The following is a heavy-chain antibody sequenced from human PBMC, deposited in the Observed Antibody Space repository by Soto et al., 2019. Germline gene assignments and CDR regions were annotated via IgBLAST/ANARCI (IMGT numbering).Heavy chain of an antibody. CDR2: IYYSGST. Sequence: SETLSLTCTVSGGSIRSYYWSWFRQPPGKALEWIGYIYYSGSTNYNPSLKSRVTMSVDTSKNQFSLKLSSVTAADTAVYYCARDYGQLVHWWFDPWGQGTLVT. V-gene: IGHV4-59*01. J-gene: IGHJ5*02. CDR1: GGSIRSYY. CDR3: ARDYGQLVHWWFDP. D-gene: IGHD6-6*01.